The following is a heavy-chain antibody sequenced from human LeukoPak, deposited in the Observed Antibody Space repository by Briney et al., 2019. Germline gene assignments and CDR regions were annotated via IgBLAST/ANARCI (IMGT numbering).Heavy chain of an antibody. CDR3: ARRDGAWAFDY. CDR1: GDSISSSSHY. D-gene: IGHD2-21*02. Sequence: SETLSLTCTVSGDSISSSSHYWGWIRQPPGKGQEWIGIIYYSGSTSYNPSLKSRVTISVDTSKNQFSLKLSSVTVADTAVYYCARRDGAWAFDYWGQGTLVTVSS. J-gene: IGHJ4*02. CDR2: IYYSGST. V-gene: IGHV4-39*01.